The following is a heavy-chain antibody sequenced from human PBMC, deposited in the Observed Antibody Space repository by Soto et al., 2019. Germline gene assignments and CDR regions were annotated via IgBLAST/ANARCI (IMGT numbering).Heavy chain of an antibody. V-gene: IGHV4-34*01. CDR2: INYSRST. Sequence: SETLSRTCAIYGGSFNRDYWSWIRQPPGKGLEWIGEINYSRSTDYNPSLKSRVTISVDTSKNQFSLKLISVTAADTAVYHCARVAHKWYIGVPYYYAMDVWGQGTTVTVSS. D-gene: IGHD1-1*01. J-gene: IGHJ6*02. CDR1: GGSFNRDY. CDR3: ARVAHKWYIGVPYYYAMDV.